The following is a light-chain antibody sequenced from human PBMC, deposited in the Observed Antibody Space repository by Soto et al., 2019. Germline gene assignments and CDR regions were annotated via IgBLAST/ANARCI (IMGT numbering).Light chain of an antibody. CDR1: QSVSSY. CDR3: QQYYNWPRT. J-gene: IGKJ5*01. Sequence: TQSPCTLSLSPGEIATLSFRSSQSVSSYSLAWYQQKPGQAPRLVMYGASTGATGLPARFSGSGSGTEFTLTINSLQAEDCAVYYCQQYYNWPRTFGQGTRLEI. V-gene: IGKV3-15*01. CDR2: GAS.